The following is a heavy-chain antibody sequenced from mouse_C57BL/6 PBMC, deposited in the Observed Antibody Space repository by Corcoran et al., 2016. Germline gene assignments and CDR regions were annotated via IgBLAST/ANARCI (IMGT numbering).Heavy chain of an antibody. J-gene: IGHJ4*01. CDR1: GYTFTSYD. D-gene: IGHD1-1*01. CDR3: ARYAYGSFYYAMDY. V-gene: IGHV1-85*01. CDR2: IYPRDGST. Sequence: QVQLQQSGPELVKPGASVKLSCKASGYTFTSYDINWVKQRPGQGLEWIGWIYPRDGSTKYNEKFKGKATLTVDTSSSTAYMELHSLTSEDSAVYFCARYAYGSFYYAMDYWGQGTSVTVSS.